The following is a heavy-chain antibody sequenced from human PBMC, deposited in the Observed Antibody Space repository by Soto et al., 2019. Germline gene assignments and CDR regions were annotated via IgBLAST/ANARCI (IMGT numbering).Heavy chain of an antibody. D-gene: IGHD5-18*01. J-gene: IGHJ3*02. CDR2: ISGSGGST. CDR3: ARDFGYNYGYDAFDI. CDR1: GFTFSSYA. V-gene: IGHV3-23*01. Sequence: EVQLLESGGGSVQPGGTLRLSCAASGFTFSSYAMSWVRQAPGKGLEWVSGISGSGGSTYYVDSVKGRFTISRDNSKNTLYLQMNSLRAEHTAVFYCARDFGYNYGYDAFDIWGQGTMVTVST.